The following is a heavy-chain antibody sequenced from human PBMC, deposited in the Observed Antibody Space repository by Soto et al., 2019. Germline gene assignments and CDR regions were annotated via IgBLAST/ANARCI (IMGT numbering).Heavy chain of an antibody. CDR3: ARDVSWTIDY. J-gene: IGHJ4*02. V-gene: IGHV1-18*01. CDR2: INVYDGHT. Sequence: QVQLVQSGGEVKKPGASVKLSCKTSGFTFTSYGSSWVRQAPGQGLEWMAWINVYDGHTNFAQELRDRVTLTPDTSTSTAYMELGSLTSDHTAISYCARDVSWTIDYWRQGTLVTVSS. D-gene: IGHD3-3*01. CDR1: GFTFTSYG.